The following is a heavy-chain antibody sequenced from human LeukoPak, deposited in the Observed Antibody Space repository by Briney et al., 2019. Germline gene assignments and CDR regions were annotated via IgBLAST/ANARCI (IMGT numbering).Heavy chain of an antibody. J-gene: IGHJ4*02. D-gene: IGHD3-10*01. V-gene: IGHV4-34*01. CDR2: INHSGST. Sequence: SETLSLTCAVYGGSFSGHYWTWIRQPPGKGLEWIGEINHSGSTTYNPSLNSRVTISVDTSKNQFSLRLSSVSAADTAVYYCARPRNASGSLDSWGQGTLVTVSS. CDR3: ARPRNASGSLDS. CDR1: GGSFSGHY.